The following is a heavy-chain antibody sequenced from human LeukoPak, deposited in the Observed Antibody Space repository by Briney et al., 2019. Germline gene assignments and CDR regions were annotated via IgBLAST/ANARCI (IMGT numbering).Heavy chain of an antibody. D-gene: IGHD4-17*01. CDR1: GFTYSSYE. CDR2: ISSSGSTI. J-gene: IGHJ4*02. CDR3: ARAPGSYGVR. Sequence: GGSLRLSCAASGFTYSSYEMNWVRQAPGKGLEWVSYISSSGSTIYYADSVKGRFTISRDNAKYSLYLQMNSLRVEDTAVYYCARAPGSYGVRWGQGTLVTVSS. V-gene: IGHV3-48*03.